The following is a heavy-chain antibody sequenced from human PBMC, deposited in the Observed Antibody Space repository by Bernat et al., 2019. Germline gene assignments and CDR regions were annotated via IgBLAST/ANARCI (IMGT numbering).Heavy chain of an antibody. J-gene: IGHJ5*02. V-gene: IGHV3-74*01. CDR1: GFTFSTYW. CDR3: ARVGCGSSGYVNWFDP. D-gene: IGHD3-22*01. Sequence: EVQLVESGGALVQPGGSLRLSCAASGFTFSTYWMHWVRQAPGKGLVWGSRINDDGSNTNYADSVKGRFTISRDNAKDTLYLQMNSLRAEDTAVYYCARVGCGSSGYVNWFDPWGQGTLVTVSS. CDR2: INDDGSNT.